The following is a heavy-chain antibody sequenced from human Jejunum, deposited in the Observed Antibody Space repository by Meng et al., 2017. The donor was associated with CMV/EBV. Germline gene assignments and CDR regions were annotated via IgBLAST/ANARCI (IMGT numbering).Heavy chain of an antibody. CDR1: GFTFSYYY. CDR3: ARDPYRGDV. V-gene: IGHV3-72*01. Sequence: FAAAGFTFSYYYMAWVRQAPGKGLEWVGRSRAKAYSYTTEYAASVKGRFTISRDDSKNSVYLQMSSLKTEDTAVYYCARDPYRGDVWGQGTMVTVSS. CDR2: SRAKAYSYTT. J-gene: IGHJ3*01. D-gene: IGHD3-16*01.